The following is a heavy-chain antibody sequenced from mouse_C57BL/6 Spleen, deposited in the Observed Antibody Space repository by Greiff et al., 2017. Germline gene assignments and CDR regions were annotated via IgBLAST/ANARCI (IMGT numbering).Heavy chain of an antibody. D-gene: IGHD1-1*01. V-gene: IGHV3-6*01. CDR2: IRYDGSN. Sequence: VQLKQSGPGLVKPSQSLSLTCSVTGYSITSGYYWNWIRQFPGNKLEWMGYIRYDGSNNYNPSLQNRISIPRDTSENQLFLKLNSVTTEDTATYYCAITTVVAGFDYWGQGTTLTVSS. CDR1: GYSITSGYY. CDR3: AITTVVAGFDY. J-gene: IGHJ2*01.